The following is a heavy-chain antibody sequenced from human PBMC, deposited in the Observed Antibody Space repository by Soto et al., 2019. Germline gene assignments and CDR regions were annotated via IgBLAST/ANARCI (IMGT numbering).Heavy chain of an antibody. CDR2: IDPSDSQT. CDR1: GYSFAGYW. CDR3: ARQIYDSDTGPNFQYYFDS. Sequence: GESLKISCKGSGYSFAGYWITWVRQKPGKGLEWMGRIDPSDSQTYYSPSFRGHVTISVTRSITTVFLQWSSLRASDTAMYYCARQIYDSDTGPNFQYYFDSWGQGTPVTVSS. V-gene: IGHV5-10-1*01. D-gene: IGHD3-22*01. J-gene: IGHJ4*02.